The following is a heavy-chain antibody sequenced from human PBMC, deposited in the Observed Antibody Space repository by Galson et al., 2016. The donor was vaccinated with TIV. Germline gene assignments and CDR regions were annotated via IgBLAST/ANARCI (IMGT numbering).Heavy chain of an antibody. CDR2: IDWDDDK. CDR3: ARTHSAAGGGLDF. Sequence: PALVKPTQTLTLTCTFSGFSLGTSGMCVSWVRQPPGKALEWLARIDWDDDKYYSTSLKTRLTISKDTSKSKVVLIVTEDDPMDTATDFCARTHSAAGGGLDFWGQGTLVTVS. V-gene: IGHV2-70*11. D-gene: IGHD6-13*01. J-gene: IGHJ4*02. CDR1: GFSLGTSGMC.